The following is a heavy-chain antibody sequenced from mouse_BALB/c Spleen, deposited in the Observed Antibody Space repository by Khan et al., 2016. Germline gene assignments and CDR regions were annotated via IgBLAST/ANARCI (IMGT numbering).Heavy chain of an antibody. V-gene: IGHV14-3*02. CDR2: IDPANVNT. Sequence: VQLQQSGAELVKPGASVKLSCTAPGFNIKDTYMHWVKQRPEQGLEWIGRIDPANVNTKYDPKFQGKATITADTSSNTAYLQLSSLTSEDTAVXYCTREGYYPYWGQGTTLTVSS. CDR3: TREGYYPY. J-gene: IGHJ2*01. CDR1: GFNIKDTY. D-gene: IGHD2-3*01.